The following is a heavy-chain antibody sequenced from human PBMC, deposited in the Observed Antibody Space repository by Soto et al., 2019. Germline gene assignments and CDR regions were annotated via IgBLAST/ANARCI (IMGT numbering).Heavy chain of an antibody. CDR3: AKDLLEQQLVPGWLDP. CDR1: GFTFSSYA. J-gene: IGHJ5*02. V-gene: IGHV3-23*01. D-gene: IGHD6-13*01. CDR2: ISGSGGST. Sequence: GGSLRLSCAASGFTFSSYAMSWVRQAPGKGLEWVSAISGSGGSTYYADSVKGRFTISRDNSKNTLYLQMNSLRAEDTAVYYCAKDLLEQQLVPGWLDPWGQGTLVTVYS.